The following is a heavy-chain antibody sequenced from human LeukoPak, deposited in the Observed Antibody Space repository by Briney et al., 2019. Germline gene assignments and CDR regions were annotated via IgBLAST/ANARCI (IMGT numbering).Heavy chain of an antibody. V-gene: IGHV1-18*01. CDR1: GYIFSNYG. J-gene: IGHJ5*02. Sequence: ASVKVSCKASGYIFSNYGISWVRQAPGHGLEWMGWISGHSGGNTNYAPKFQDRATMTTDTSTCTAYMELRSLRFDDTAVYYCARDFAWGAGGAPIDDNWLDPWGQGTLVTVSS. D-gene: IGHD7-27*01. CDR2: ISGHSGGNT. CDR3: ARDFAWGAGGAPIDDNWLDP.